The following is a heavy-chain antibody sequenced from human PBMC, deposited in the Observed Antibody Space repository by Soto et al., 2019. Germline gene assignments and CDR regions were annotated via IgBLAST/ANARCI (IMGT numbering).Heavy chain of an antibody. D-gene: IGHD3-10*01. CDR3: IITLGARFAY. Sequence: GASVKVSCKASGYTFTSQNMHWVRQAPGQGLEWMGVINPSIGTTTYAQKFQGRVTMTSDTSTSSVYMEVSSLRSEDTAVYYCIITLGARFAYGGQGPLVTVPS. J-gene: IGHJ4*02. CDR1: GYTFTSQN. CDR2: INPSIGTT. V-gene: IGHV1-46*01.